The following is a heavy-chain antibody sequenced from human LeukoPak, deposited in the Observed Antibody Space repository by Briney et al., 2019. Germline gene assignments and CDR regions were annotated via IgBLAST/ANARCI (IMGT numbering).Heavy chain of an antibody. D-gene: IGHD6-6*01. V-gene: IGHV4-38-2*02. CDR3: ARGLYSSSSYDY. CDR1: GYSISSHYY. CDR2: IYHSGST. J-gene: IGHJ4*02. Sequence: SETLSLTCTVSGYSISSHYYWAWIRQPPGKGLEWIGSIYHSGSTYYNPSLKSRITISVDTSKNQFSLRLSSVTAADTAVYYCARGLYSSSSYDYWGQGTLVTVSS.